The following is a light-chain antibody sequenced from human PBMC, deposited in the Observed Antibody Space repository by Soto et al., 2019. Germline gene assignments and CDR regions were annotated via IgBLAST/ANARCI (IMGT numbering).Light chain of an antibody. CDR3: QSYDSSLSGSVV. CDR2: GNS. J-gene: IGLJ2*01. Sequence: QLVLTQPPSVSGAPGQRVTISCTGSSSNIGAGYDVHWYQQLPGTAPKLLIYGNSNRPSGVPVRFSGSKSGTSASLAITGLQAEDEADYYCQSYDSSLSGSVVFGGGTKLTVL. CDR1: SSNIGAGYD. V-gene: IGLV1-40*01.